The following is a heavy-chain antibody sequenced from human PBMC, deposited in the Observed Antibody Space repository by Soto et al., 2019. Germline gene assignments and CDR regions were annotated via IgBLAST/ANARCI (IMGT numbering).Heavy chain of an antibody. Sequence: PSETLSLTCAVYGGSFSGYYWGWIRQPPGKGLEWIGEINHSGSTNYNPSLKSRVTISVDTSKNQFSLKLSSVTAADTAVYYCARHSGIAAAGTYMDVWGKGTTVTVSS. D-gene: IGHD6-13*01. CDR1: GGSFSGYY. CDR2: INHSGST. CDR3: ARHSGIAAAGTYMDV. J-gene: IGHJ6*04. V-gene: IGHV4-34*01.